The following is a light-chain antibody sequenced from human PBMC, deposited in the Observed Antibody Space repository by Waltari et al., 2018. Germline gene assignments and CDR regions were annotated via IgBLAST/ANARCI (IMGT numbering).Light chain of an antibody. CDR1: QSIGRY. Sequence: LSPGERATLSCRASQSIGRYLAWYQQKPDQAPRLLIYGASSRATGIPDRFSGSGSGTDFSLTISRLEPEDFAVYYCQNHERLPATFGQGTKVEIK. CDR2: GAS. CDR3: QNHERLPAT. J-gene: IGKJ1*01. V-gene: IGKV3-20*01.